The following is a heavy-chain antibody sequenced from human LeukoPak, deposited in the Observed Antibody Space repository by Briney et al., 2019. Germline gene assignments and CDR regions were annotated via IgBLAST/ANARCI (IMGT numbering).Heavy chain of an antibody. V-gene: IGHV3-49*03. Sequence: PGGSLRLSRTASGFLFAHYALIWFPHAPGKGWDFVVYIRYKPNGETTEYAPSLQCRFPISRHDYKRIAYHQLTRLRTEHTAVYYCAGGETSAFDYWGQGTLVALPS. CDR2: IRYKPNGETT. J-gene: IGHJ4*02. CDR1: GFLFAHYA. D-gene: IGHD4-17*01. CDR3: AGGETSAFDY.